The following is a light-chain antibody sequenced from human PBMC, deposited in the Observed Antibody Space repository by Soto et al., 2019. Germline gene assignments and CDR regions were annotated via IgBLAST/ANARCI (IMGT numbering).Light chain of an antibody. CDR2: WAS. Sequence: DIVMTQSPDSLAVSLGERATINCKSSQSVLYSSNNKNYLAWYQQKPGQPPKLLIYWASTRESGVPERFSGSGSGTDFTLTISSLQAEDVAVYYCQQYYSTLQTFGQGTKVDI. J-gene: IGKJ1*01. V-gene: IGKV4-1*01. CDR3: QQYYSTLQT. CDR1: QSVLYSSNNKNY.